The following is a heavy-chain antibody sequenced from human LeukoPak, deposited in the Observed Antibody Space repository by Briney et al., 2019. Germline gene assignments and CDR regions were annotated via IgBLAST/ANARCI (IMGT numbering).Heavy chain of an antibody. J-gene: IGHJ5*02. CDR3: ARDLSCSGGSCYRDSWFDP. V-gene: IGHV1-69*05. CDR2: IIPIFGTA. D-gene: IGHD2-15*01. CDR1: GGTFSSYA. Sequence: ASVKVSCKASGGTFSSYAISWVRQAPGQGLEWMGGIIPIFGTANYAQKFQGRVTITTDESTSTAYMELSSLRSEDTAVYYCARDLSCSGGSCYRDSWFDPWGQGTLVTVSS.